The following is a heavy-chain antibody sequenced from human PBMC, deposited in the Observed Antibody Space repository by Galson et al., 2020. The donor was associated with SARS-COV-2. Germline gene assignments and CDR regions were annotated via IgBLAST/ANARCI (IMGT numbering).Heavy chain of an antibody. CDR3: AEDFVRGIGYMDV. CDR2: TSATT. V-gene: IGHV3-23*01. Sequence: GGSLRLSCVASGFTFSRYGMSWVRQAPGQGLDWVATTSATTYYAYSVRRRFIISRDDSKNTLYLQMNGLSADDTAVYYCAEDFVRGIGYMDVWGPGTTVTVSS. CDR1: GFTFSRYG. D-gene: IGHD3-10*02. J-gene: IGHJ6*03.